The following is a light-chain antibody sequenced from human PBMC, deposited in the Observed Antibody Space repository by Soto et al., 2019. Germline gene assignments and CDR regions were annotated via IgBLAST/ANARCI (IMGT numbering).Light chain of an antibody. CDR1: QSVSSTY. CDR2: GAS. Sequence: EIVLTQSPGTLSLSPGERATLSCRASQSVSSTYLAWCQQKPGQAPRLLIYGASTRATGIPDRFSGTGSGTDFTLTISRLEPEDFATYYCQQLNTYPPWTFGQGTKVDIK. CDR3: QQLNTYPPWT. V-gene: IGKV3-20*01. J-gene: IGKJ1*01.